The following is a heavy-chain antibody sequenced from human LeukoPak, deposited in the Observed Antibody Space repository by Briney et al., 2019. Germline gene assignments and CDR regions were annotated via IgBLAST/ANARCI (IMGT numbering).Heavy chain of an antibody. CDR2: ISGSGGNT. D-gene: IGHD4-17*01. J-gene: IGHJ4*02. CDR1: GFTFSNYA. V-gene: IGHV3-23*01. Sequence: PGGSLRLSCAASGFTFSNYAMSWVRQAPGKGLEWVSAISGSGGNTYYADSVKGRFTISRDNSKNTMYLQMSRLRAEDTAVYYCAKGYRGVTNLAFDYRGQGTLVTVSS. CDR3: AKGYRGVTNLAFDY.